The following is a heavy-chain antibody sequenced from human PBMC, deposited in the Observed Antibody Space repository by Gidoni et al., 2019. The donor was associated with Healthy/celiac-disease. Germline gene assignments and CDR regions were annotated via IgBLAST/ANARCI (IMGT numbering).Heavy chain of an antibody. V-gene: IGHV7-4-1*01. J-gene: IGHJ6*02. D-gene: IGHD3-9*01. CDR3: ARGYDILTGYYKRGYYYYGMDV. Sequence: QVQLVQSGSELKKPGASVKVSCKASGYTFTSYAMNWVRQAPGQGLEWMGWINTNTGNPTYAQGFTGRFVFSLDTSVSTAYLQICSLKAEDTAVYYCARGYDILTGYYKRGYYYYGMDVWGQGTTVTVSS. CDR2: INTNTGNP. CDR1: GYTFTSYA.